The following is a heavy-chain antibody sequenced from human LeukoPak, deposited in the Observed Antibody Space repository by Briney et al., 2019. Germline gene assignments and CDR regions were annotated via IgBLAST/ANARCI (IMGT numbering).Heavy chain of an antibody. V-gene: IGHV3-11*06. CDR3: ARVSSSSTNYFDS. D-gene: IGHD6-19*01. Sequence: GGSLRLSCAASGFAFSDYYMTWIRQAPGKGLEWVSYISSGSTYTNYGDAVKGRFIISRDNAKNSLYLQMNSLRAEDTAVYYCARVSSSSTNYFDSWGQGTLVTLSS. CDR2: ISSGSTYT. CDR1: GFAFSDYY. J-gene: IGHJ4*02.